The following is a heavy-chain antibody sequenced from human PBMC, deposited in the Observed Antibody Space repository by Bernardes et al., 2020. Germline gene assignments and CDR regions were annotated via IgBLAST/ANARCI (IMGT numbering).Heavy chain of an antibody. Sequence: GSLRLSCAASGFPFSSYWMHWVRQAPGKGLVWVSRINSDGSSTSYADSVKGRFTISRDNAKNTLYLQMNSLRAEDTAVYYCARGNYYGSGSYAYYYYYMDVWGKGTTVTVSS. CDR1: GFPFSSYW. D-gene: IGHD3-10*01. J-gene: IGHJ6*03. V-gene: IGHV3-74*01. CDR3: ARGNYYGSGSYAYYYYYMDV. CDR2: INSDGSST.